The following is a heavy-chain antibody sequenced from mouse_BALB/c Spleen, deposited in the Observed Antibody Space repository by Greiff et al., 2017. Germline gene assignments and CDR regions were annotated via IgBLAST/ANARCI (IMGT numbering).Heavy chain of an antibody. V-gene: IGHV5-17*02. CDR2: ISSGSSTI. CDR3: ASGGLRYAMDY. CDR1: GFTFSSFG. J-gene: IGHJ4*01. D-gene: IGHD2-4*01. Sequence: VQLQQSGGGLVQPGGSRKLSCAASGFTFSSFGMHWVRQAPEKGLEWVAYISSGSSTIYYADTVKGRFTISRDNPKNTLFLQMTSLRSEDTAMYYCASGGLRYAMDYWGQGTSVTVSS.